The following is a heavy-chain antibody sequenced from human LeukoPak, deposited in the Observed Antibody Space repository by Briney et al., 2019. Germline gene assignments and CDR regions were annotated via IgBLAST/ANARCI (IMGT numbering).Heavy chain of an antibody. CDR2: IYTTGTT. CDR3: ARERYDFWSFDY. CDR1: GGSFSSYY. J-gene: IGHJ4*02. Sequence: SETLSLTCTVSGGSFSSYYWSWIRQPPGKGLEWIGYIYTTGTTSYNPSLKSRVTISLDTSKNQFSLQLSSVTAADTAVYSCARERYDFWSFDYWGQGTLVTFSS. V-gene: IGHV4-4*09. D-gene: IGHD3-3*01.